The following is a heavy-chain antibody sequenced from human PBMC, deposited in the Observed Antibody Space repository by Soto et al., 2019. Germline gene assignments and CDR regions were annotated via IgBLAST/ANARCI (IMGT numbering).Heavy chain of an antibody. J-gene: IGHJ5*02. CDR1: GGSISSGGYS. Sequence: QLQLQESGSGLVKPSQTLSLTCAVSGGSISSGGYSWSWIRQPPGKGLEWLGYIYHSGSTYCNPSLKSRVTISVDRSKNQFSLKLSSVTAAHTAVYYCARGALGYCSSTSCYTAWFDPWGQGTLVTVSS. D-gene: IGHD2-2*02. CDR3: ARGALGYCSSTSCYTAWFDP. V-gene: IGHV4-30-2*01. CDR2: IYHSGST.